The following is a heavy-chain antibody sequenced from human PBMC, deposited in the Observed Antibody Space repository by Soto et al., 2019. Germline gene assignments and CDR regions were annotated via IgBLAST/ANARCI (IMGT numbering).Heavy chain of an antibody. J-gene: IGHJ4*02. CDR2: TILIFGTA. D-gene: IGHD3-16*01. CDR3: ARDRPRGGEIDY. CDR1: GGTFSSYA. V-gene: IGHV1-69*06. Sequence: QVQLVQSGAEVKKPGSSVKVSCKASGGTFSSYAISWVRQAPGQGLEWMGGTILIFGTANYAQEFQGRVRIPANKSASTAYMELSSLRSEETAVYYCARDRPRGGEIDYGGQGTLVTVSS.